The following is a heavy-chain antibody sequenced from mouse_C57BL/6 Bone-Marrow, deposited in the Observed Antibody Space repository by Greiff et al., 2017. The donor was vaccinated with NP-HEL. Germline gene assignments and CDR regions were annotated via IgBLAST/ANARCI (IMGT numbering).Heavy chain of an antibody. Sequence: LVESGAELVKPGASVKMSCKASGYTFTTYPIEWMKQNHGKSLEWIGNFHPYNDDTKYNEKFKGKATLTVEKSSSTVYLELSRLTSDDSAVYYCARRGSRDWYFDVWGTGTTVTVSS. V-gene: IGHV1-47*01. CDR3: ARRGSRDWYFDV. D-gene: IGHD1-1*01. CDR2: FHPYNDDT. CDR1: GYTFTTYP. J-gene: IGHJ1*03.